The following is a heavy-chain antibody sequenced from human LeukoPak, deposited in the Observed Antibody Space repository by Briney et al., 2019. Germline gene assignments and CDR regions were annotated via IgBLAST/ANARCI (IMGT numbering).Heavy chain of an antibody. Sequence: PSETLSLTCTVSGGSISSYYWSWIRQPPGKGLEWIGYIYYSGSTNYNPSLKSRVTISVDTSKNQFSLKLSSVTAADTAVYYCARSSSTSCSFDYWGQGTLVTVSS. D-gene: IGHD2-2*01. CDR3: ARSSSTSCSFDY. J-gene: IGHJ4*02. CDR1: GGSISSYY. V-gene: IGHV4-59*01. CDR2: IYYSGST.